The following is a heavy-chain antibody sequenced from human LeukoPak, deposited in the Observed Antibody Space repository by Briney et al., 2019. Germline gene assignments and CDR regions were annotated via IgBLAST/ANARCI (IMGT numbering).Heavy chain of an antibody. D-gene: IGHD6-19*01. Sequence: PGRSLRLSCAASGFTFSSYAMHWVRQAPGKGLEWVAVISYDGSNKYYADSVKGRFTISRDNSKNTLYLQMNSLRAEDTAVYYCARDQRSSGWYYFDYWGQGTLVTVSS. CDR2: ISYDGSNK. CDR1: GFTFSSYA. V-gene: IGHV3-30-3*01. J-gene: IGHJ4*02. CDR3: ARDQRSSGWYYFDY.